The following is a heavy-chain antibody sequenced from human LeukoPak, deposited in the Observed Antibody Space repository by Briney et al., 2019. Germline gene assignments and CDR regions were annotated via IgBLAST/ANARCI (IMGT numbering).Heavy chain of an antibody. CDR2: ISAYNGNT. D-gene: IGHD3-10*01. Sequence: ASVKVSCKASVYTFTSYGISWVRQAPGQGLEWMGWISAYNGNTNYAQKLQGRVTMTTDTSTSTAYMELRSLRSDDTAVYYCARDSRYYYGSGSYLMFDYWGQGTLVTVSS. V-gene: IGHV1-18*01. J-gene: IGHJ4*02. CDR1: VYTFTSYG. CDR3: ARDSRYYYGSGSYLMFDY.